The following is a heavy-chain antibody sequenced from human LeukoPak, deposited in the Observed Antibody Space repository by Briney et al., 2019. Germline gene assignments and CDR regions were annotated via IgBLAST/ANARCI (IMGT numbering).Heavy chain of an antibody. CDR1: GFTFSSYA. V-gene: IGHV3-23*01. CDR2: ISSSGGTT. J-gene: IGHJ4*02. D-gene: IGHD6-13*01. CDR3: AKGAPSNSWYLFGY. Sequence: PGGPLRLSCAASGFTFSSYAMSWVRQAPGKGLEWVSAISSSGGTTYYADSVKGRFTISRDSSKNTLCLQMDSLRAGDTAVYYCAKGAPSNSWYLFGYWGQGTLVTVSS.